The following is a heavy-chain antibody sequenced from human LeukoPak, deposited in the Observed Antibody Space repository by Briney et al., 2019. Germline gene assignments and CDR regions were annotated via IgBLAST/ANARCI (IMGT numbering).Heavy chain of an antibody. D-gene: IGHD6-13*01. Sequence: PGGPLRLSCAASGFTFSSYAMSWVRQAPGKGLEWVSAISGSGGSTYYADSVKGRFTVSRDNSKNTLYLQVSSLRPEDTAVYHCAKAWQQLPRAPLGSWGQGTLVTVSS. V-gene: IGHV3-23*01. J-gene: IGHJ5*02. CDR1: GFTFSSYA. CDR2: ISGSGGST. CDR3: AKAWQQLPRAPLGS.